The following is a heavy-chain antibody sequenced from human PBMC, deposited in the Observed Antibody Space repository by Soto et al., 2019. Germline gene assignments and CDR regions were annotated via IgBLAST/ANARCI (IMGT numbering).Heavy chain of an antibody. CDR3: ARHYDSSGYYSDAFDI. CDR2: IYYSGST. D-gene: IGHD3-22*01. CDR1: GGSISSYY. J-gene: IGHJ3*02. Sequence: QVQLQESGPGLVKPSETLSLTCTVSGGSISSYYWSWIRQPPGKGLEWIGYIYYSGSTNYNPSLTSRVTISVDTSQNQVSLKLSSVTSADTAVYYCARHYDSSGYYSDAFDIWGQGTMVTVSS. V-gene: IGHV4-59*08.